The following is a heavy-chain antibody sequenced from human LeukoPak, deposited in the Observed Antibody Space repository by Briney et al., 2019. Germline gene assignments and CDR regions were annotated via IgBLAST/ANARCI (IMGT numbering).Heavy chain of an antibody. V-gene: IGHV1-2*02. CDR2: IDPDSGGT. Sequence: VASVRVSCKTSGYTFTGYYLHWVRQAPGQRPEWMGRIDPDSGGTHYGQKFQGRVTVTRDTSITTVYMELSGLTSDDTAVYYCARVPRAYTTIRFDFWGQGTLVTVS. J-gene: IGHJ4*02. CDR3: ARVPRAYTTIRFDF. D-gene: IGHD3-16*01. CDR1: GYTFTGYY.